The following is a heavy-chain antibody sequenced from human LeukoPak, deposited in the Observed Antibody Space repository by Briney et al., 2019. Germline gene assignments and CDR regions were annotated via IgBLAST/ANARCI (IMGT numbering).Heavy chain of an antibody. CDR2: IIPIFGTA. J-gene: IGHJ5*02. CDR1: GGTFSSYA. V-gene: IGHV1-69*13. D-gene: IGHD5-18*01. Sequence: SVKVSCKASGGTFSSYAISWVRQAPGQGLEWMGGIIPIFGTANYAQKSQGRVTITADESTSTAYMELSSLRSEDTAVYYCARDSGSYGYWWFDPWGQGTLVTVSS. CDR3: ARDSGSYGYWWFDP.